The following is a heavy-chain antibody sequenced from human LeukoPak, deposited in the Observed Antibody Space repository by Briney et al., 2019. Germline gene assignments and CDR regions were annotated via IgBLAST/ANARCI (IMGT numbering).Heavy chain of an antibody. CDR1: GFTFSSYA. CDR3: AKGRYSSGWYYDY. Sequence: GGSLRLSCAASGFTFSSYAMSWVRQAPGKGLEWVSAISGGGDNIYYADSVKGRFTSSRDNSKNTLYLQMNSLRAEDTAVYYCAKGRYSSGWYYDYWGQGTLVTVSS. CDR2: ISGGGDNI. V-gene: IGHV3-23*01. J-gene: IGHJ4*02. D-gene: IGHD6-19*01.